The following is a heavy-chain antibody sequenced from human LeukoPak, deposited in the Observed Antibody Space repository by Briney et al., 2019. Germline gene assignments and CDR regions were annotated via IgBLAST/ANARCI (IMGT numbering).Heavy chain of an antibody. D-gene: IGHD1-26*01. J-gene: IGHJ4*02. CDR2: IWYDGSNK. CDR1: GFTFRNYG. CDR3: ARGNSGSYYVVY. V-gene: IGHV3-33*01. Sequence: GGSLRLSCAASGFTFRNYGMNWVRQAPGKGLEWVTIIWYDGSNKYYADSVKGRFIISRDNSKNTLYLQMNSLRAEDTAVYYCARGNSGSYYVVYWGQGTLVTVSS.